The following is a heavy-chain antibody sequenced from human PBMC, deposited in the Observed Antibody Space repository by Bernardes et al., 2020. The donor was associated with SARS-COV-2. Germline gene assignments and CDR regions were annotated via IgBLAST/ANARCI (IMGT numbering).Heavy chain of an antibody. CDR1: RYTFTDYY. CDR3: ARGQIGTGDWPLDL. J-gene: IGHJ2*01. Sequence: ASVKVSFKASRYTFTDYYMHWVRPPPGQGLEWMGCINPNSGGTNYPDKFQGWVTMTSDTPISTAYMELTRLKSDDTALYYCARGQIGTGDWPLDLWGRGTLVTVSS. CDR2: INPNSGGT. V-gene: IGHV1-2*04. D-gene: IGHD7-27*01.